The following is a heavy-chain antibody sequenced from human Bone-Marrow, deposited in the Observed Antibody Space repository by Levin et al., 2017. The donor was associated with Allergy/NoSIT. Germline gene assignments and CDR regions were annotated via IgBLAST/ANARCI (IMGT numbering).Heavy chain of an antibody. CDR1: GFIFRNYA. D-gene: IGHD3-22*01. CDR2: ISGSGGST. CDR3: AGYDTSAYHSPFDY. Sequence: PGESLKISCAASGFIFRNYAMNWVRQAPGKGLEWVSQISGSGGSTHYADSVKGRFTISRDNSKNTLYLQMNSLRVEDTAVYYCAGYDTSAYHSPFDYWGQGTLVTVSS. J-gene: IGHJ4*02. V-gene: IGHV3-23*01.